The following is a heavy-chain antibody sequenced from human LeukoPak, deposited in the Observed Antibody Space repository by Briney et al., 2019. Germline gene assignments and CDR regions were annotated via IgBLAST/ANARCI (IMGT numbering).Heavy chain of an antibody. CDR2: IHTTGRT. CDR1: GGSISSYY. Sequence: SETLSLTCTVSGGSISSYYWSWIRLPAGKGLEWIGRIHTTGRTKYNPSLKSRVTMSVDTSKNQFSLKLNSVTAADTAVYYCASIAAAEAHYYYYYMDVWGKGTTVTVSS. CDR3: ASIAAAEAHYYYYYMDV. D-gene: IGHD6-13*01. J-gene: IGHJ6*03. V-gene: IGHV4-4*07.